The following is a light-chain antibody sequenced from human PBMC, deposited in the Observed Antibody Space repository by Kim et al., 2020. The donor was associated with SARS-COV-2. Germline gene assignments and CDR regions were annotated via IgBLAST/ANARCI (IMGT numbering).Light chain of an antibody. CDR1: KLGNKY. CDR3: QTWDISTGV. J-gene: IGLJ3*02. Sequence: SYELTQPPSMSVSPGQTASIPCSGDKLGNKYASWYQQKPGQAPVLVIYQDFKRPSGIPERFSGSNSGNTATLTISGTQAMDEADYYCQTWDISTGVFGGGTQLTVL. V-gene: IGLV3-1*01. CDR2: QDF.